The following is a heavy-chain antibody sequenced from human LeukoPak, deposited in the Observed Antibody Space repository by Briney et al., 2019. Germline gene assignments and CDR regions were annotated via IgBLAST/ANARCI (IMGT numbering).Heavy chain of an antibody. Sequence: SETLSLTCAVYGGSFSGYYWSWIRQPPGKGLEWIGEINHSGSTNYNPSLKSRVTISVDTSKNQFSMKLSSVTAADTAVYYCARDETTPLPGAYWGQGTLVTVSS. CDR1: GGSFSGYY. V-gene: IGHV4-34*01. D-gene: IGHD4-17*01. CDR2: INHSGST. CDR3: ARDETTPLPGAY. J-gene: IGHJ4*02.